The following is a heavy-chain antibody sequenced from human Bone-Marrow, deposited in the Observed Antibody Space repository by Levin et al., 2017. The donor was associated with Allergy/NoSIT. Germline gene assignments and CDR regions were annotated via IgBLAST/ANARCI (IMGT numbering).Heavy chain of an antibody. CDR3: ARGHGSGTYSDYFDY. CDR1: GESFSGYY. J-gene: IGHJ4*02. V-gene: IGHV4-34*01. D-gene: IGHD3-10*01. CDR2: INHGGGT. Sequence: SETLSLTCAVYGESFSGYYWSWIRQPPGKGLEWIGEINHGGGTKYNPSLKSRVTISVDTSKNQFSLRLSSVTAADTAVYYCARGHGSGTYSDYFDYWGQGTLVAASS.